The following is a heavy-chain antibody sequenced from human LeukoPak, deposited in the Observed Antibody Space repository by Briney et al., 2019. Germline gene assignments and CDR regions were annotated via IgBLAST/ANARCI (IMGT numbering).Heavy chain of an antibody. Sequence: PSETLSLTCAVSGYSISSGYYWGWIRQPPGKGLEWIGSIYHSGSTYYNPSLKSRVTISVDTSKNQFSLKLSSVTAADTAVYYCARDNWGATDYWGQGTLVTVSS. CDR1: GYSISSGYY. D-gene: IGHD1-26*01. J-gene: IGHJ4*02. CDR2: IYHSGST. CDR3: ARDNWGATDY. V-gene: IGHV4-38-2*02.